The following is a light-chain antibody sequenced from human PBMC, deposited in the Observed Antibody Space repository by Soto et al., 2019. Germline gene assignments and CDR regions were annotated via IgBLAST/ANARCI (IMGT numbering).Light chain of an antibody. CDR3: QQYGSSPIT. CDR2: GAS. Sequence: EIVLTQSPGTLSLSPGEGATLSCRASQSLGSTYLAWYQQKPGQAPRLLIYGASNRATGIPDRFSGRGSGATFTFPISRREPEDFAIYSCQQYGSSPITFGQGTRLEIK. J-gene: IGKJ5*01. CDR1: QSLGSTY. V-gene: IGKV3-20*01.